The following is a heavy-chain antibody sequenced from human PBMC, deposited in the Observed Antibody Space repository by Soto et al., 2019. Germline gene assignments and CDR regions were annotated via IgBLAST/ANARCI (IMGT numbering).Heavy chain of an antibody. J-gene: IGHJ4*02. CDR3: ARHSRGGAEDFDGSGYYTSRIDY. CDR2: IYPGDSDT. Sequence: EVQLVQSGAEVKKPGESLKISCKGSEYSFTSYWIAWVRQMPGKGLEWMGIIYPGDSDTRYSPSFQGQVTISADKSISTAYLQWSRLKASDTAIYYCARHSRGGAEDFDGSGYYTSRIDYWGQGTLVTVSS. D-gene: IGHD3-22*01. V-gene: IGHV5-51*01. CDR1: EYSFTSYW.